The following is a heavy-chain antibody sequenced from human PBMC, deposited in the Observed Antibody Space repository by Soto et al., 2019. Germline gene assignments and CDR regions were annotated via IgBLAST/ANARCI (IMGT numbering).Heavy chain of an antibody. J-gene: IGHJ4*02. Sequence: LRLSCAASGFTFDDYTMHWVRQAPGKGLEWVSLISWDGGSTYYADSVKGRFTISRDNSKNSLYLQMNSLRTEDTALYYCAKDIYRSQMVRGVGPFDYWGQGTLVTVSS. V-gene: IGHV3-43*01. CDR2: ISWDGGST. D-gene: IGHD3-10*01. CDR1: GFTFDDYT. CDR3: AKDIYRSQMVRGVGPFDY.